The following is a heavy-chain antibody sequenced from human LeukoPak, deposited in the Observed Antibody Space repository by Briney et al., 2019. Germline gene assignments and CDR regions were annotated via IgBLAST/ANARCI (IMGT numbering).Heavy chain of an antibody. CDR2: IYGSGST. CDR3: ARHGGGYSLDY. D-gene: IGHD5-24*01. CDR1: GGSISNYY. Sequence: WGTLSLTCSVSGGSISNYYWSWIRQPPGKGLEWIGYIYGSGSTNYNPSLKSRVTISVDEYKNKLSLKVSSVTAADTAVYYYARHGGGYSLDYWGQGTLVTHSP. J-gene: IGHJ4*02. V-gene: IGHV4-59*08.